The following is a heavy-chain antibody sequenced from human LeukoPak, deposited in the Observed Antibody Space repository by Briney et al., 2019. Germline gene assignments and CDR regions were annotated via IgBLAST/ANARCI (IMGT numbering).Heavy chain of an antibody. D-gene: IGHD2-21*02. CDR2: FYYTGST. J-gene: IGHJ4*02. CDR3: AGRTAATTRPFDY. V-gene: IGHV4-59*01. CDR1: GVSIDSYH. Sequence: LSETLSLTCSVSGVSIDSYHWSWIRQPPGQGLECIGYFYYTGSTNYSPSFEGRVTISEDTSKNQISLRLTSVTAADTAVYYCAGRTAATTRPFDYWGQGTLVTVSS.